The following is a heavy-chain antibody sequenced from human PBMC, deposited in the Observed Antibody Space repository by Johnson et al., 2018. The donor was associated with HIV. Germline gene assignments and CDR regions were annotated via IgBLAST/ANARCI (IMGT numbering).Heavy chain of an antibody. CDR2: ISWNGGNT. Sequence: EVRLVESGGGVVRPGGSLRLSCAASGFTFDDYGMSWVRQAPGKGLEWVSGISWNGGNTDYADSVKGRFTISRDNSKNTLFLQMNSLRPEDTAIYYCASPPSGYDFWDGPNIFDVWGQGTMVSVAS. D-gene: IGHD3-3*01. V-gene: IGHV3-20*04. J-gene: IGHJ3*01. CDR1: GFTFDDYG. CDR3: ASPPSGYDFWDGPNIFDV.